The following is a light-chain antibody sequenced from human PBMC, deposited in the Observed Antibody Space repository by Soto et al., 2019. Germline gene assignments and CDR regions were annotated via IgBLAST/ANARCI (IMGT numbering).Light chain of an antibody. CDR1: QSVLYSPNNKNY. V-gene: IGKV4-1*01. CDR2: WAS. J-gene: IGKJ1*01. Sequence: DIVMTQSPDSLAVSLGERATINCKSSQSVLYSPNNKNYLAWYQQKPGQPPRLLVYWASTRESGVPDRFSGSRSGTDFTLTISTLQAEDAAVYYGHQYHSAPQTVGQGTKVEIK. CDR3: HQYHSAPQT.